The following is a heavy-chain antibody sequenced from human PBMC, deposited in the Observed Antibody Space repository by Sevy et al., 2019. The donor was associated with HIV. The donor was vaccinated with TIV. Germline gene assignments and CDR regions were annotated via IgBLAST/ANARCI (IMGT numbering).Heavy chain of an antibody. CDR1: GFTFSSYA. J-gene: IGHJ4*02. V-gene: IGHV3-23*01. CDR2: ISGSGGST. D-gene: IGHD2-15*01. Sequence: GGSLRLSCAASGFTFSSYAMSWVRQAPGKGLEWVSAISGSGGSTYYADSVKGRFTISRDNSKNTLYLKMNSLRAEDTAVYYCAKGRGRRGYCSGGSCATNDYWGQGTLVTVSS. CDR3: AKGRGRRGYCSGGSCATNDY.